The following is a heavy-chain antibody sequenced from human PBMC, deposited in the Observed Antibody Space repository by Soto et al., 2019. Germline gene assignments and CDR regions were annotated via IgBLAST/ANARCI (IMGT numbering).Heavy chain of an antibody. CDR3: ASRQTVVPAAYNWFDP. V-gene: IGHV4-39*01. CDR2: IYYSGST. Sequence: SETLSLTCTVSGGSISSSSYYWGWIRQPPGKGLEWIGSIYYSGSTYYNPSLKSRVTISVDTSKNQFSLKLSSVTAADTAVYYCASRQTVVPAAYNWFDPWGQGTLVTVSS. J-gene: IGHJ5*02. D-gene: IGHD2-2*01. CDR1: GGSISSSSYY.